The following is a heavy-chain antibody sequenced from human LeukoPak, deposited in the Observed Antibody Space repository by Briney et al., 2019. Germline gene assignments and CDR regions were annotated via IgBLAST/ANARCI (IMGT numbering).Heavy chain of an antibody. CDR1: GFTFSSYA. V-gene: IGHV3-23*01. CDR2: ISGSGGST. D-gene: IGHD1-26*01. CDR3: AKDRGSGSSFDY. Sequence: GGSLRLSXAASGFTFSSYAMRWVCQAPGKGLERVSAISGSGGSTNYADSVKGRFTISRDNSKNALYLQMNSLRAEDTAVYYCAKDRGSGSSFDYWGQGTLVTVSS. J-gene: IGHJ4*02.